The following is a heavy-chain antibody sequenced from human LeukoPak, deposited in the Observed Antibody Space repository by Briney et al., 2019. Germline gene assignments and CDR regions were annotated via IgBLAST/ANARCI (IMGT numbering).Heavy chain of an antibody. D-gene: IGHD5-18*01. CDR2: ISGSGGST. V-gene: IGHV3-23*01. CDR1: GFTFSSYA. CDR3: AKVLYYTLGYSYGFVSGTANVYYFDY. J-gene: IGHJ4*02. Sequence: PGGSLRLSCAASGFTFSSYAMSWVRQAPGKGLEWVSAISGSGGSTYYADSVKGRFTISRDNSKNTLYLQMNSLRAEDTAVYYCAKVLYYTLGYSYGFVSGTANVYYFDYWGQGTLVTVSS.